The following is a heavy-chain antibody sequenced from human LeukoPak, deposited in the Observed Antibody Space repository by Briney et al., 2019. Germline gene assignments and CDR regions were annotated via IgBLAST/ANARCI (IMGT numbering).Heavy chain of an antibody. CDR2: ISGRADRT. V-gene: IGHV3-23*01. Sequence: GGSLRLSCAASGFTFSSYAMSWVRQAPGKGLEWVSAISGRADRTYYADSVKGRFTISRDNSKNILNLQMNSLRAEDTAVYYCAKESAYTSPRNYYLDYWGQGTLVTVSS. CDR3: AKESAYTSPRNYYLDY. D-gene: IGHD1-14*01. CDR1: GFTFSSYA. J-gene: IGHJ4*02.